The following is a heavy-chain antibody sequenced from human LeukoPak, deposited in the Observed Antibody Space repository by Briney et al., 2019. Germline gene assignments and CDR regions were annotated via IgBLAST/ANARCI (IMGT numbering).Heavy chain of an antibody. V-gene: IGHV4-4*02. Sequence: SETLSLTCAVSGGSISSSNWWSWVRQPPGKGLEWIGEISHSGSTNYNASLKSRVTISIDKSRNQFSLKLSSVTAADTAVYYCARGFVGATMWLRYYFDYWGQGTLVTVSS. CDR1: GGSISSSNW. D-gene: IGHD1-26*01. J-gene: IGHJ4*02. CDR2: ISHSGST. CDR3: ARGFVGATMWLRYYFDY.